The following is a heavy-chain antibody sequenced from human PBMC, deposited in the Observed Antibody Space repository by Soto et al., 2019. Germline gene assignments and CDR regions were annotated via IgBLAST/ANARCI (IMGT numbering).Heavy chain of an antibody. CDR3: AVPWQFYDSSGQLDS. J-gene: IGHJ4*02. CDR2: INPNSGGT. Sequence: ASVKVSCKASGYTFPGYYMHWVRQAPGQGLEWMGWINPNSGGTNYAQKFQGRVTMTRDTSISTAYMELSRLRSDDTAVYYCAVPWQFYDSSGQLDSWGQGTLVHGSS. CDR1: GYTFPGYY. D-gene: IGHD3-22*01. V-gene: IGHV1-2*02.